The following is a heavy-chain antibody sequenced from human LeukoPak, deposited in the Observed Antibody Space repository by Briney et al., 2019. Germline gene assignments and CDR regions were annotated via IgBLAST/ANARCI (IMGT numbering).Heavy chain of an antibody. J-gene: IGHJ6*02. CDR2: ISYEGSNE. CDR3: ARASLKMDV. Sequence: GGSLRLSCAASGFTFSAYGMHWVRQAPGKGLEGVSVISYEGSNEHYADSVKGRFTISRDNSKNTLLLQMNSLRAEDTAVYYCARASLKMDVWGQGTTVTVCS. CDR1: GFTFSAYG. V-gene: IGHV3-33*01.